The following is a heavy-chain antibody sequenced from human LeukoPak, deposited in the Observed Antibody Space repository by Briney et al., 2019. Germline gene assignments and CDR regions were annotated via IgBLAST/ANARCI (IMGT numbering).Heavy chain of an antibody. CDR2: ITSNGGST. V-gene: IGHV3-64*01. J-gene: IGHJ4*02. CDR3: ARYWSGTIGANPFDY. CDR1: GFTFSTFA. Sequence: PGGSLRLSCAASGFTFSTFAMHWVRQAPGKGLEYVSAITSNGGSTYYANSVKGRFTISRDNSKNTLYLQMGSLRAEDTAVYYCARYWSGTIGANPFDYWGQGTLVTVSS. D-gene: IGHD3-3*01.